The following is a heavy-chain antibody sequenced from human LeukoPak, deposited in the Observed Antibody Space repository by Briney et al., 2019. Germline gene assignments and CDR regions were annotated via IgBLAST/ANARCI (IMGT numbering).Heavy chain of an antibody. CDR3: ATSRTVTGVIDY. CDR2: ISAYNGNT. V-gene: IGHV1-18*01. D-gene: IGHD4-17*01. J-gene: IGHJ4*02. CDR1: GYTFTSYG. Sequence: ASVKVSCKASGYTFTSYGISWVRQAPGQGLEWMGWISAYNGNTNYAQKLQGRVTMTTDTSTSTAYMELSSLRSEDTAVYYCATSRTVTGVIDYWGQGTLVTVSS.